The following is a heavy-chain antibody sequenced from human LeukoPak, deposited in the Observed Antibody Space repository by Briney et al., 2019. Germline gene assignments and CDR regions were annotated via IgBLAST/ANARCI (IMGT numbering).Heavy chain of an antibody. CDR1: GGSISSSSYY. CDR2: IYYSGST. D-gene: IGHD3-3*01. J-gene: IGHJ4*02. V-gene: IGHV4-39*01. Sequence: SETLSLTCTVSGGSISSSSYYWGWIRQPPGKGLEWIGSIYYSGSTYYNPSLKSRVTISVDTSKNQFSLKLSSATAADTAVYYCARVITIFGVVILMYFDYWGQGTLVTVSS. CDR3: ARVITIFGVVILMYFDY.